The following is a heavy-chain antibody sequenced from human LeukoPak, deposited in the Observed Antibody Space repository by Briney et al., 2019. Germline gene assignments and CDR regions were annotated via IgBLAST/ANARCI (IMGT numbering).Heavy chain of an antibody. V-gene: IGHV3-11*01. CDR3: ARDHGSGINYYYGMEV. Sequence: GGSLRLSCAASGFTFSDYYMSWIRQAPGKGLEWVSYISSSGSTIYYADSVKGRFTISRDNAKNSLYLQMNSLRAEDTAVYYCARDHGSGINYYYGMEVWGQGTTVTVSS. CDR1: GFTFSDYY. CDR2: ISSSGSTI. D-gene: IGHD3-10*01. J-gene: IGHJ6*02.